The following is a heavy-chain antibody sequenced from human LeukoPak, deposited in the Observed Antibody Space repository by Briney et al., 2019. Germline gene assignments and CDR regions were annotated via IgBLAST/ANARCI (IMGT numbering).Heavy chain of an antibody. D-gene: IGHD5-12*01. V-gene: IGHV4-59*08. J-gene: IGHJ4*02. CDR2: INYNGIT. CDR3: ARHLYSGYERVFDY. CDR1: GGSISSYY. Sequence: SETLSLTCAVSGGSISSYYWIWIRQPPGKGLEWIGYINYNGITNYNPSLKSRVTISVATSKNQFSLKLSSVTAADTAVYYCARHLYSGYERVFDYWGQGTLVTVSS.